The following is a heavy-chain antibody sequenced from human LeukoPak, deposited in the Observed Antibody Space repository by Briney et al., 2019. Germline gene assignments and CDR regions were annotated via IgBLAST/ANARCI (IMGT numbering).Heavy chain of an antibody. CDR2: IYPGDSET. J-gene: IGHJ4*02. Sequence: GESLKISCRASGYIFTNYRIAWVRQKPGKGLEWMGIIYPGDSETTYSPSFQGQVTISADKSIRAAYLQWDTLKASDTAMYYCARLDEGSYYDDTGFNFWGQGTLVTVSS. CDR3: ARLDEGSYYDDTGFNF. CDR1: GYIFTNYR. D-gene: IGHD3-22*01. V-gene: IGHV5-51*01.